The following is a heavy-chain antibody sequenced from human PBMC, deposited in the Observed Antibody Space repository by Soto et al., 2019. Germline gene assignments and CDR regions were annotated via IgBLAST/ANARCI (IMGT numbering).Heavy chain of an antibody. CDR3: ARDKHDYFNRGIGFDT. J-gene: IGHJ5*02. CDR1: GDSVSSNGAA. CDR2: TYYRSKWYN. V-gene: IGHV6-1*01. D-gene: IGHD4-17*01. Sequence: SQTLSLTCAISGDSVSSNGAAWNWIRQSPSRGLEWLGRTYYRSKWYNDYAVSVKSRITINPDTSKSQFSLQLNSVTPEDKAVYYCARDKHDYFNRGIGFDTWGQGILVTVSS.